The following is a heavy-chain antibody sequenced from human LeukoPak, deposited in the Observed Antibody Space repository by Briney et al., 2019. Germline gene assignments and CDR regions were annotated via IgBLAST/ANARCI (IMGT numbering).Heavy chain of an antibody. V-gene: IGHV1-18*01. CDR2: ISAYNGDT. CDR1: GYTFTSYG. D-gene: IGHD6-13*01. J-gene: IGHJ4*02. Sequence: ASVKVSCTASGYTFTSYGITWVRQAPGQGLEWMGWISAYNGDTNYAQKLQGRVTMTTDTSTSTAYMELRSLRSDDTAVYYCARVAAVDYFDYWGQGTLVTVSS. CDR3: ARVAAVDYFDY.